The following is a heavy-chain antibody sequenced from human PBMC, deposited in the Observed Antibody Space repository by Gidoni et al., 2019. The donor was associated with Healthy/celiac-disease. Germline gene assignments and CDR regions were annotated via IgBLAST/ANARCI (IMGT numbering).Heavy chain of an antibody. D-gene: IGHD4-4*01. CDR2: IFSNDEK. Sequence: QVTLKESGPVLVKPTETLPLTCTVSGFSLSNARMGVSWIRQPPGKALEWLAHIFSNDEKSYSTSLKSRLTISKDTSKSQVVLTMTNMDPVDTATYYCARAKGGYNNYYFDYWGQGTLVTVSS. CDR3: ARAKGGYNNYYFDY. J-gene: IGHJ4*02. V-gene: IGHV2-26*01. CDR1: GFSLSNARMG.